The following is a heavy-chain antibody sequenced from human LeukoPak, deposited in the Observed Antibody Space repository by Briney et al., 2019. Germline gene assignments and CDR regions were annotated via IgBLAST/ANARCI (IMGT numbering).Heavy chain of an antibody. CDR2: ISGDGTAT. Sequence: GGSLRLSCAASGFTFRSYAMSWVRHAPGKGLEWVSAISGDGTATFYADSVKGRFTISRDNSKDTLWLQMNSLRAEDTAVYSCATFRWSDRALGYWGQGTLVTVSS. CDR3: ATFRWSDRALGY. V-gene: IGHV3-23*01. D-gene: IGHD1-26*01. CDR1: GFTFRSYA. J-gene: IGHJ4*02.